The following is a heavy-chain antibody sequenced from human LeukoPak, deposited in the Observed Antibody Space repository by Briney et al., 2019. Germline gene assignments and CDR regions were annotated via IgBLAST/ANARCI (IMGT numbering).Heavy chain of an antibody. D-gene: IGHD2-15*01. Sequence: PGGSLRLSCTVSGFTVSSNSMSWVRQAPGKGLEWVSFIYSDNTHYSDSVKGRFTISRDNAKNSLYLQMNSLRAEDTAVYYCARSSSRYCSGGSCYSGVLGYFDYWGQGTLVTVSS. CDR2: IYSDNT. CDR3: ARSSSRYCSGGSCYSGVLGYFDY. J-gene: IGHJ4*02. CDR1: GFTVSSNS. V-gene: IGHV3-53*01.